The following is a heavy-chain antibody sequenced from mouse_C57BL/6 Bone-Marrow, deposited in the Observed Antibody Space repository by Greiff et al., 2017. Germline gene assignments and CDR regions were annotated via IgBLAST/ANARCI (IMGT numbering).Heavy chain of an antibody. CDR3: TTVVHY. V-gene: IGHV14-4*01. Sequence: EVQLVESGAELVRPGASVKLSCTASGFNIKDDYMHWVKQRPEQDLEWIGWIDPENGDTEYASKFQGKATITADTSSNTAYLQLSSLTSEDTAVYYCTTVVHYWGQGTTLTVSS. J-gene: IGHJ2*01. CDR2: IDPENGDT. D-gene: IGHD1-1*01. CDR1: GFNIKDDY.